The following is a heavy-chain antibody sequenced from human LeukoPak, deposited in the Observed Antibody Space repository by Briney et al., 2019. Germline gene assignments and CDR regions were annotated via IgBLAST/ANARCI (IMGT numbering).Heavy chain of an antibody. CDR2: LYSGGST. CDR1: GFTVGSSY. D-gene: IGHD1-26*01. Sequence: TGGSLRLSCAASGFTVGSSYRGWVRQAPGKGLEWVSVLYSGGSTYYAASIKGRFTLSSDKSKNPLYLQLNNLTAEDTAVYYCASLSGSYYEADYWGQGPPVTVSS. V-gene: IGHV3-53*01. CDR3: ASLSGSYYEADY. J-gene: IGHJ4*02.